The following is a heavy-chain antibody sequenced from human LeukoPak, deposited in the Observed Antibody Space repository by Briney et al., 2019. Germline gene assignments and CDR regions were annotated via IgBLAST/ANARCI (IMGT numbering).Heavy chain of an antibody. J-gene: IGHJ4*02. CDR1: RCSISSYY. V-gene: IGHV4-59*08. D-gene: IGHD3-10*01. Sequence: SETLSFTCTGSRCSISSYYWSWIRQPPGKGLEWIGYTHFSGNTNYNPSLRRRTTMSVDTSMTPFSLKLRSVTAADQAVYYCARQAYYSDSGSWTGFDHWGQGPLVPVSS. CDR3: ARQAYYSDSGSWTGFDH. CDR2: THFSGNT.